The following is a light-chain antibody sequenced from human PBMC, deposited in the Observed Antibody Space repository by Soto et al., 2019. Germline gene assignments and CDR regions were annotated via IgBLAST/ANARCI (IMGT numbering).Light chain of an antibody. CDR3: HQYGLSPPYT. V-gene: IGKV3-20*01. Sequence: VMKQSPATLSPSQGETASLSCRASQSAGNFLAWYQQKPGQAPRLLIYYISTRATGIPARFSGSGSGTDFTLTISRLEPEDFAVYYCHQYGLSPPYTFGPGTKVDIK. CDR1: QSAGNF. CDR2: YIS. J-gene: IGKJ3*01.